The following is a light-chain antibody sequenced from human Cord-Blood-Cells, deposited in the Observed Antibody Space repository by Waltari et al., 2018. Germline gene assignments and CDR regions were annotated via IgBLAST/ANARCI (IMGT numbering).Light chain of an antibody. CDR3: QQYNSYRYT. J-gene: IGKJ2*01. CDR2: KAS. V-gene: IGKV1-5*03. Sequence: DIQMTQSPSTLSASEGDRVTITCRASQSISSWLTWYQQKPGKAPKLLIYKASSLESGVPSRFSGSGSGTEFTLTISSLQPDDFATYYCQQYNSYRYTFGQGTKLEIK. CDR1: QSISSW.